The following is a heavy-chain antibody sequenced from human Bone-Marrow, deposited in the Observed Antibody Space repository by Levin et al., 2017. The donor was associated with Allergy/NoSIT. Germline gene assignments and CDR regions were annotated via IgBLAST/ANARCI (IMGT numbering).Heavy chain of an antibody. CDR1: GFTFSSYW. V-gene: IGHV3-74*01. Sequence: QSGGSLRLSCAASGFTFSSYWMHWVRQAPGKGLVWVSRINSDGSGTTYADSVKGRFTISRDNAKNTLYLQMNSLRAEDTAVYYCASLPEWNLQVDCWGKGILVTVSS. J-gene: IGHJ4*02. CDR2: INSDGSGT. CDR3: ASLPEWNLQVDC. D-gene: IGHD1-26*01.